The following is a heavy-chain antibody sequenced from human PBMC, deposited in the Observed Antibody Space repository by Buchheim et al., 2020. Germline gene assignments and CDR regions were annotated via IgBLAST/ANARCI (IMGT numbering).Heavy chain of an antibody. CDR2: ISHSGRT. CDR3: ARDFGEVDNYYFDY. J-gene: IGHJ4*02. D-gene: IGHD3-3*01. CDR1: GGSISSSHW. Sequence: QVQLQESGPGLVKPSGTLSLTCAVSGGSISSSHWWSWVRQPPGKGLEWIGEISHSGRTNYNPSLKSRVTISIDSSKNHFSLRLSSVTAADTAVYYCARDFGEVDNYYFDYWGQGTL. V-gene: IGHV4-4*02.